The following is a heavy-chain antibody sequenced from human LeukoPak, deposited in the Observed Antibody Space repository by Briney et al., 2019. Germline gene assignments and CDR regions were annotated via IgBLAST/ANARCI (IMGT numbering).Heavy chain of an antibody. V-gene: IGHV4-31*03. CDR1: GGSISSGGYY. CDR2: IYYSGST. CDR3: ARERRWLQYFDY. J-gene: IGHJ4*02. D-gene: IGHD5-18*01. Sequence: SETLSLTCTVSGGSISSGGYYWSWIRQHPGKGLEWIGYIYYSGSTYYNPSLKSRVTISVDTSKNQFSLKLSSVTAADTAVYYCARERRWLQYFDYWGQGTLVTVSS.